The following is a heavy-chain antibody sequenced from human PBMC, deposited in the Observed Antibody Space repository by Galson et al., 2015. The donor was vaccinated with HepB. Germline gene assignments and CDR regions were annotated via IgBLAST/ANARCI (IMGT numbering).Heavy chain of an antibody. CDR1: GYTFINYG. J-gene: IGHJ4*02. CDR2: ISAYNNNP. CDR3: MREREYGADS. V-gene: IGHV1-18*04. Sequence: SVKVSCKASGYTFINYGISWVRQAPGQGLEWMGWISAYNNNPKYAQEFQGRVTLTTDTSTSTVYMELRSLRSDDTAVYYCMREREYGADSWGQGTLVTVSS. D-gene: IGHD2/OR15-2a*01.